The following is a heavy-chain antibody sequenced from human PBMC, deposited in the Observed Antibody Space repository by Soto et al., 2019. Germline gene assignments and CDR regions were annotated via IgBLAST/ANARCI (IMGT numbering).Heavy chain of an antibody. CDR1: GGSISSGGYY. Sequence: SETLSLTCTVPGGSISSGGYYWRCIRQHPGKGLEWIGYIFHSGTTYYNPSLKSRVTISVDTSKNQFSLKVSSVTAADTAVYYCARSCTLMPNGDCYSGFHWFDPWGQGTLVTVSS. CDR3: ARSCTLMPNGDCYSGFHWFDP. V-gene: IGHV4-31*03. J-gene: IGHJ5*02. D-gene: IGHD2-21*01. CDR2: IFHSGTT.